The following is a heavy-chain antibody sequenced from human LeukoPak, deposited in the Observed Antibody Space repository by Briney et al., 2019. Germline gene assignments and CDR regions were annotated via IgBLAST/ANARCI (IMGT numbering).Heavy chain of an antibody. CDR3: AKDLPNPAVAGTNDAFDI. Sequence: GGSLRLSCAASGFTFSSYAMNWVRQAPGKGPEWVSAISGSGGSTYYADSVKGRFTISRDNSKNTLYLQMNSLRAEDTAVYYCAKDLPNPAVAGTNDAFDIWGQGTMVTVSS. V-gene: IGHV3-23*01. CDR2: ISGSGGST. CDR1: GFTFSSYA. J-gene: IGHJ3*02. D-gene: IGHD6-19*01.